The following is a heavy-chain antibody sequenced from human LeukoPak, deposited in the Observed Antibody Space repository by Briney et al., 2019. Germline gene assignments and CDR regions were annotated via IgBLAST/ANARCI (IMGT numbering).Heavy chain of an antibody. Sequence: GGSLRLSCAASGFTFSSCGMSWVRQAPGKGLEWVSALSDSGGSTFYADSVKGRFTISRDNSKNTLYLQMNRLRAEDTAVYYCARDNSVRDEAWWFNPWGQGTLVTVSS. CDR2: LSDSGGST. D-gene: IGHD3-10*01. V-gene: IGHV3-23*01. J-gene: IGHJ5*02. CDR1: GFTFSSCG. CDR3: ARDNSVRDEAWWFNP.